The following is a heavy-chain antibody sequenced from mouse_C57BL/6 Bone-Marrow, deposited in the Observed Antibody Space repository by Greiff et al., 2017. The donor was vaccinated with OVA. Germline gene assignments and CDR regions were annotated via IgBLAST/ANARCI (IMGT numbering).Heavy chain of an antibody. J-gene: IGHJ4*01. CDR2: IYIGNGYT. Sequence: EVKLQESGAELVRPGSSVKMSCKTSGYTFTSYGINWVKQRPGQGLEWIGYIYIGNGYTEYNEKFKGKATLTSDTSSSTAYMQLSNLTSGDSAIYFCARWGYYGSGYAMDYWGQGTSVTVSS. V-gene: IGHV1-58*01. CDR1: GYTFTSYG. D-gene: IGHD1-1*01. CDR3: ARWGYYGSGYAMDY.